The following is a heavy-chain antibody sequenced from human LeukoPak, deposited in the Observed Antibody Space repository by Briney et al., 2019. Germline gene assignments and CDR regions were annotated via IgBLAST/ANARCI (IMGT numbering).Heavy chain of an antibody. J-gene: IGHJ4*02. CDR1: GFTVSSNY. CDR2: IYSGGST. D-gene: IGHD3-22*01. Sequence: PGGSLRLSCAASGFTVSSNYMSWVRQAPGKGLEWVSVIYSGGSTYYADSVKGRFTISRDNSKNTLYLQMNSLRAEDTAVSYCASVYYDSSGYYDYWGQGTLVTVSS. CDR3: ASVYYDSSGYYDY. V-gene: IGHV3-53*01.